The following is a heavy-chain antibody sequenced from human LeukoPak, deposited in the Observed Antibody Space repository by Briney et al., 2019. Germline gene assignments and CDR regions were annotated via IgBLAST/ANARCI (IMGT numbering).Heavy chain of an antibody. J-gene: IGHJ4*02. CDR3: ARCSSSSVRLIDY. D-gene: IGHD6-6*01. V-gene: IGHV4-38-2*01. Sequence: SETLSLTCAVSGYSVSSGYYWGWIRQPPGKGLGWSGSIYHSGSTYYNPSLKSRVTISVATSKTQFSLKLRSVTAADTDVYSCARCSSSSVRLIDYWGQGTLVTVSS. CDR1: GYSVSSGYY. CDR2: IYHSGST.